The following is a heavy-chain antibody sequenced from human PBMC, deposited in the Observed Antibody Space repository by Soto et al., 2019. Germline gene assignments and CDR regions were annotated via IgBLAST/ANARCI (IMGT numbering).Heavy chain of an antibody. CDR2: INPSGGST. D-gene: IGHD2-21*02. V-gene: IGHV1-46*01. CDR1: GYTFTSYY. CDR3: ARRTVVTPHYYYGMDV. J-gene: IGHJ6*01. Sequence: QVQLVQSGAEVKKPGASVKVSCKASGYTFTSYYMHWVRQAPGQGLEWMGIINPSGGSTSYAQKFQGRVTMTVDTSTSTVYMELSSLRSEDTAVYYCARRTVVTPHYYYGMDVWGQGTTVTVTS.